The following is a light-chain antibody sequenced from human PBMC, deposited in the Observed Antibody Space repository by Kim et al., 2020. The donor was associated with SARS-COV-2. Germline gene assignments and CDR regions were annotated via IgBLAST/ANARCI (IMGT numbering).Light chain of an antibody. J-gene: IGLJ3*02. Sequence: HSCTLSCTRTSTDVGDYYYFACQQQHPGKAPQLMIYDFSKRPSGVPDRFSGCTSGNTASLTISGLQAEDEADYYFCSYAGSYTGVFGGGTQLTVL. CDR2: DFS. V-gene: IGLV2-11*01. CDR1: STDVGDYYY. CDR3: CSYAGSYTGV.